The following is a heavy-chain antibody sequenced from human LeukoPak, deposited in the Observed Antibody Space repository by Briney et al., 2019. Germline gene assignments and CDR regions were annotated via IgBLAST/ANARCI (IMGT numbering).Heavy chain of an antibody. J-gene: IGHJ4*02. V-gene: IGHV4-4*02. D-gene: IGHD2-21*01. CDR1: GGSISSDNW. CDR2: VSHSGST. Sequence: SETLSLTCALSGGSISSDNWWSWVRQPPGKGLEWIGEVSHSGSTNYNPSLKSRLTISVDKSKNQFSLKLSSVTAADTAVYYCARGLAFIPYDYWGQGTLVTVSS. CDR3: ARGLAFIPYDY.